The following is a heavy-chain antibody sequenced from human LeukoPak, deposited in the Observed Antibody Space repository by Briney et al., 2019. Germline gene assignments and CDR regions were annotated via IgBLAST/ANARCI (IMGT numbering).Heavy chain of an antibody. D-gene: IGHD2-21*02. CDR1: GFTVSSNY. V-gene: IGHV3-53*04. Sequence: GGSLRLSCAASGFTVSSNYMSWVRQAPGKGLEWVSVIYSGGSTYYADSVKGRFTISRHNSKNTLYLQMNSLRAEDTAVYYCARSYCGGDCYSDAFDIWGQGTMVTVSS. CDR3: ARSYCGGDCYSDAFDI. J-gene: IGHJ3*02. CDR2: IYSGGST.